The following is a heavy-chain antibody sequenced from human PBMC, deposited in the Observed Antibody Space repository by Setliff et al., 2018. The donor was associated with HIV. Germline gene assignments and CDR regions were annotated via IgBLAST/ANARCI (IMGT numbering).Heavy chain of an antibody. CDR1: GYSFTSYW. Sequence: PGESLKISCKGSGYSFTSYWIGWVRQMPGKGLEWMGIIYPGDSDTRYSPSFQGQVTISADKSISTAYLQWSSLKASDTAMYYCARHEWAVGALYYFDYWGQGTLVTVS. V-gene: IGHV5-51*01. J-gene: IGHJ4*02. D-gene: IGHD1-26*01. CDR2: IYPGDSDT. CDR3: ARHEWAVGALYYFDY.